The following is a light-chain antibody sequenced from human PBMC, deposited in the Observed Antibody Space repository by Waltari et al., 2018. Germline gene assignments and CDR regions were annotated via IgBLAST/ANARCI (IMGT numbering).Light chain of an antibody. CDR3: SSYTTGSTLVV. J-gene: IGLJ2*01. CDR2: DVS. Sequence: QSALTQPASVSGSPGQSITISCTGTSSDDGGYDYVHWYQQHPGKTPKLMIYDVSNRPSGVSNRFSGSKSGNTASLTISGLQAEDEADYYCSSYTTGSTLVVFGGGTKLTVL. CDR1: SSDDGGYDY. V-gene: IGLV2-14*03.